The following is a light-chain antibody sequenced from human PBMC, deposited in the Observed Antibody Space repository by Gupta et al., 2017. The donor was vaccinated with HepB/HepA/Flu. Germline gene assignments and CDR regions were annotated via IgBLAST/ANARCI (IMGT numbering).Light chain of an antibody. CDR3: QQFYDTPCN. J-gene: IGKJ2*02. V-gene: IGKV4-1*01. CDR1: QSVFYSSNNKNY. CDR2: WAS. Sequence: DIVMTQSPHSLAVSLGERATINCKSSQSVFYSSNNKNYLAWYQQKPGQPPKLLINWASTRESGVPDRFSGSGSGTDFTLTISSLQAEDVAVYYCQQFYDTPCNFGRGTKLEIK.